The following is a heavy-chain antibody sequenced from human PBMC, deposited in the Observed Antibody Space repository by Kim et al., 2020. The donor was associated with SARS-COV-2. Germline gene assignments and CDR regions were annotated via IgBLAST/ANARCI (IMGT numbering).Heavy chain of an antibody. CDR2: IYYSGST. D-gene: IGHD3-16*01. J-gene: IGHJ6*02. V-gene: IGHV4-59*01. CDR1: GGSISSYY. CDR3: ARERGGVMVAKWGRYGMDV. Sequence: SETLSLTCTVSGGSISSYYWSWIRQPPGKGLEWIGYIYYSGSTNYNPSLKSRVTISVDTSKNQFSLKLSSVTAADTAVYYCARERGGVMVAKWGRYGMDVWGQGTTVTVSS.